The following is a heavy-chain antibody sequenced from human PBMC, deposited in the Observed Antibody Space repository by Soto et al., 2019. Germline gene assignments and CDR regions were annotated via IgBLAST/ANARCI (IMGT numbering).Heavy chain of an antibody. CDR3: VREGMIIVTKGYY. CDR2: IDPSGGTT. V-gene: IGHV1-46*01. CDR1: GYTFTSCY. J-gene: IGHJ4*02. Sequence: ASVKVSCTAYGYTFTSCYMHWVRQAPGQGLEWMGIIDPSGGTTNYAQKFQGRVSMTRDTSTSTVYMELRSLRSEDTAGYYCVREGMIIVTKGYYWGQGTLVTVSS. D-gene: IGHD5-12*01.